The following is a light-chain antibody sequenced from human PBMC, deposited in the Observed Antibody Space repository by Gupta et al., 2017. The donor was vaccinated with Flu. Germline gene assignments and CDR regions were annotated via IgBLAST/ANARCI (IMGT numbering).Light chain of an antibody. CDR1: SGAVTSGHY. V-gene: IGLV7-46*01. CDR3: WLSYSGAYV. J-gene: IGLJ1*01. CDR2: DTS. Sequence: AVVPQEPSLTLSPGGTVTLTCDSSSGAVTSGHYPYWFQQKPGQAPRTRIYDTSNRHSWKPARRSGSRHGGKAALNLSGAQPEDEADYYCWLSYSGAYVCGTGTTVTV.